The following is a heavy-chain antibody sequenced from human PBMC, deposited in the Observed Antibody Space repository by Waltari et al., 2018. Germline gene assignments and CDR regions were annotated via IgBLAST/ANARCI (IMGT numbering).Heavy chain of an antibody. CDR1: GGTFSSYA. J-gene: IGHJ4*02. CDR2: IIPIFGTA. V-gene: IGHV1-69*12. Sequence: QVQLVQSGAEVKKPGSSVKVSCKASGGTFSSYAISWVRQAPGKGLEWMGGIIPIFGTANYAQKFQGRVTITADESTSTAYMELSSLRSEDTAVYYCARGSRATGGYPYYFDYWGQGTLVTVSS. CDR3: ARGSRATGGYPYYFDY. D-gene: IGHD2-8*02.